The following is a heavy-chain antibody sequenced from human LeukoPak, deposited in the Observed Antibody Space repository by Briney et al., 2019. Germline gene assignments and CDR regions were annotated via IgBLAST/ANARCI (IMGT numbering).Heavy chain of an antibody. D-gene: IGHD3-10*01. Sequence: SETLSLTCTVSGGSISSGGYYWSWIRQPPGKGLEWIGYIYHSGSTYYNPSLKSRVTISVDRSKNQFSLKLSSVTAADTALYYCAKDMARITMVRNPRRSYYYYGMDVWGQGTTVTVSS. CDR2: IYHSGST. CDR1: GGSISSGGYY. J-gene: IGHJ6*02. CDR3: AKDMARITMVRNPRRSYYYYGMDV. V-gene: IGHV4-30-2*01.